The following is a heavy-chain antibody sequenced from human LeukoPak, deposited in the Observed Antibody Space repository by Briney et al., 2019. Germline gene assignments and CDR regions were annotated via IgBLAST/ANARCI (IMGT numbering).Heavy chain of an antibody. D-gene: IGHD3-16*01. CDR2: MNPNSGNT. Sequence: ASVKVSCTASGYTFPSYDNKWVRQATGQGLEWMGWMNPNSGNTGYAQKFQGRVTITRNTSISTAYMELSSLRSEDTAVYYCARGQPYLRYWFHLWGQGTLVSVSS. V-gene: IGHV1-8*03. J-gene: IGHJ5*02. CDR1: GYTFPSYD. CDR3: ARGQPYLRYWFHL.